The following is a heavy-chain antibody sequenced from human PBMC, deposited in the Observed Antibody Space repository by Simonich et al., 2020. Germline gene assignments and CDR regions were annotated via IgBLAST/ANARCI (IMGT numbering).Heavy chain of an antibody. V-gene: IGHV4-39*01. D-gene: IGHD6-13*01. CDR1: GGSISSSSYY. CDR2: IYYSGST. J-gene: IGHJ3*02. Sequence: QLQLQESGPGLVKPSETLSLTCTVSGGSISSSSYYWGWIRQPPGKGLEWIGSIYYSGSTYYNPSLKSRVTISVDTSKNQVSLKLSSVTAADTALYYCARHAGFAFDIWGQGTMVTVSS. CDR3: ARHAGFAFDI.